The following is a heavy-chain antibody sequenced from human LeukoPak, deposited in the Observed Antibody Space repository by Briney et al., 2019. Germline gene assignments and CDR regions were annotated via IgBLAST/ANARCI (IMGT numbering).Heavy chain of an antibody. CDR1: GFTFSSYS. CDR2: ISSSSTI. V-gene: IGHV3-48*01. CDR3: AKDKVLYYYYGMDV. Sequence: PGGSLRLSCAASGFTFSSYSMNWVRQAPGKGLEWVSYISSSSTIYYADSVKGRFTISRDNAKNSLYLQMNSLRAEDTAVYYCAKDKVLYYYYGMDVWGQGTTVTVSS. J-gene: IGHJ6*02.